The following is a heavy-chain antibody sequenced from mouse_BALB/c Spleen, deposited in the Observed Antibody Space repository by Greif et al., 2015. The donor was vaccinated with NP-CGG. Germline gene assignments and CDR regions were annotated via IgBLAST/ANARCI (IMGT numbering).Heavy chain of an antibody. D-gene: IGHD1-1*02. Sequence: EVKLMESGGGLVKPGGSLKLSCAASGFAFSSYDMSWVRQTPAKRLEWVAYISSGGGSTYYPDTVKGRFTIPRDNAKNTLYLQRWSLLSEDAALYYCANHYYGTYYYFDYWGQGTAHMVSS. CDR3: ANHYYGTYYYFDY. J-gene: IGHJ2*01. CDR2: ISSGGGST. V-gene: IGHV5-12-1*01. CDR1: GFAFSSYD.